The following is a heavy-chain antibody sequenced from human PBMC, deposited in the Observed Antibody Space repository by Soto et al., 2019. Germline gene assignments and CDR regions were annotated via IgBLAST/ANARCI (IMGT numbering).Heavy chain of an antibody. V-gene: IGHV3-48*01. CDR2: INSRSSTI. J-gene: IGHJ3*02. D-gene: IGHD2-8*02. CDR1: GFTFSSYS. Sequence: EVQLVESGGGLVQPGGSLRLSCAASGFTFSSYSMSWVRQAPGKGLEWVSYINSRSSTIYYADSVKGRFSISRDNARNSLYLQKNSLRAEDTAVYYCARVAVVDATINAFDIWGQGTMITVSS. CDR3: ARVAVVDATINAFDI.